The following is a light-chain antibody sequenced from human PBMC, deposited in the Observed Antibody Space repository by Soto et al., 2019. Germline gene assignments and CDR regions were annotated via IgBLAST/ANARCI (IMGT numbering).Light chain of an antibody. CDR1: QRINNY. Sequence: DIQMTQSPSALSASVGDRVTITCRASQRINNYLNWYQQKPGKAPKLLIYAASSLQSGVPSRFSGSGSGTDFTLTISSLQPEDFATYYCQQYYSYPLTFGGGTKVDIK. V-gene: IGKV1-39*01. J-gene: IGKJ4*01. CDR3: QQYYSYPLT. CDR2: AAS.